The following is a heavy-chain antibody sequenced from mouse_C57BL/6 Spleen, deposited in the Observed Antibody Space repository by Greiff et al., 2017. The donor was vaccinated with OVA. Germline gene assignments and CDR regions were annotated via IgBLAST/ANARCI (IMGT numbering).Heavy chain of an antibody. Sequence: EVKVEESGGGLVKPGGSLKLSCAASGFTFSSYAMSWVRQTPEKRLEWVATISDGGSYTYYPDNVKGRFTISRDNAKNNLYLQMSHLKSEDTAMYYCARVYYGSSYEYFDVWGTGTTVTVSS. CDR3: ARVYYGSSYEYFDV. CDR1: GFTFSSYA. CDR2: ISDGGSYT. V-gene: IGHV5-4*03. J-gene: IGHJ1*03. D-gene: IGHD1-1*01.